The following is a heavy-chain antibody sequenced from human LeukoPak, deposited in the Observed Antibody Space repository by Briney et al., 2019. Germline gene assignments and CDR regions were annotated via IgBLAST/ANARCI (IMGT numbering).Heavy chain of an antibody. J-gene: IGHJ4*02. V-gene: IGHV3-23*01. CDR2: ISGSGGST. CDR1: GFTFSSYA. CDR3: AKASSGWYARQIDY. Sequence: ESGGSLRLSCAASGFTFSSYAMSWVRQAPGKGLEWVSAISGSGGSTYYADSVKGRFTISRDNSKNTLYLQMNSLRAEDTVVYYCAKASSGWYARQIDYWGQGTLVTVSS. D-gene: IGHD6-19*01.